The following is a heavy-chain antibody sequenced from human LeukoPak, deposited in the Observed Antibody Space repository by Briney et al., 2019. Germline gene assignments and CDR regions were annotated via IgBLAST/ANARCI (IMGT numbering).Heavy chain of an antibody. D-gene: IGHD2-15*01. CDR3: ARAEPSNCSGGSCYYDY. Sequence: GGSLRLSCAASGFTFSSYEMNWVRQAPGKGLEWVSYISSSGSTIYYADSVKGRFTISRDNAKNSLYLQMNSLRAEDTAVYYCARAEPSNCSGGSCYYDYWGQGTLVTVSS. CDR1: GFTFSSYE. CDR2: ISSSGSTI. V-gene: IGHV3-48*03. J-gene: IGHJ4*02.